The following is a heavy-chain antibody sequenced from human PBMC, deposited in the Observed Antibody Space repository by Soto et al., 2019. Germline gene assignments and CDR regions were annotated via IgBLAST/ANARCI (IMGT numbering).Heavy chain of an antibody. CDR2: INHSGSA. V-gene: IGHV4-34*01. Sequence: QVQLQQWGAGLLKPSEXXSLTCGVSGASLSGVXXXXXXXXXXXGLEWIGEINHSGSAYYNPALGDRVTISVDTSKKQFSLSLTSVTAADTGRYYCARAFKGIIENTGWPKPYYYGLDVWAQGTAVIVSS. CDR1: GASLSGVX. D-gene: IGHD6-19*01. CDR3: ARAFKGIIENTGWPKPYYYGLDV. J-gene: IGHJ6*02.